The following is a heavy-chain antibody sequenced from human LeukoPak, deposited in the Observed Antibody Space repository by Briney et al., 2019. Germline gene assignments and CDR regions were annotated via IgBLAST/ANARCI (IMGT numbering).Heavy chain of an antibody. Sequence: GSSVKVSCKASGGTFSSYAISWARQAPGQGLEWMGRIIPILGIANYAQKFQGRVTITADKSTSTAYMELSSLRSEDTAVYYCARVLGSGYYDSSGYYYYPWGQGTLVTVSS. CDR2: IIPILGIA. CDR3: ARVLGSGYYDSSGYYYYP. CDR1: GGTFSSYA. V-gene: IGHV1-69*04. J-gene: IGHJ5*02. D-gene: IGHD3-22*01.